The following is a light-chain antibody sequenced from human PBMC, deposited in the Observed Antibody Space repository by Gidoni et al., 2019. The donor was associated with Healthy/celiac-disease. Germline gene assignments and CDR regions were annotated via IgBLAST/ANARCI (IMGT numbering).Light chain of an antibody. J-gene: IGKJ1*01. CDR3: QMSYSTPP. CDR2: AAS. Sequence: DIQMTQSPSSLSASVGDRVTITCRASQSISSYLNCYQQKPGKAPKLLIYAASRMHSGVPSRVSGSRSEIDLSLTVSSLQTEYFATYDSQMSYSTPPFGQGTKVEIK. CDR1: QSISSY. V-gene: IGKV1-39*01.